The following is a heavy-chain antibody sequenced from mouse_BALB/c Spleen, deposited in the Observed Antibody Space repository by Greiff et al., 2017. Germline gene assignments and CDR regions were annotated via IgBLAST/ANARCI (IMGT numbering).Heavy chain of an antibody. J-gene: IGHJ3*01. D-gene: IGHD2-4*01. Sequence: EVKLVESGGGLVKPGGSLKLSCAASGFTFSDYYMYWVRQTPEKRLEWVATISDGGSYTYYPDSVKGRFTISRDNAKNNLYLQMSSLKSEDTAMYYCAREYYDYDGGFAYWGQGTLVTVSA. CDR1: GFTFSDYY. CDR2: ISDGGSYT. CDR3: AREYYDYDGGFAY. V-gene: IGHV5-4*02.